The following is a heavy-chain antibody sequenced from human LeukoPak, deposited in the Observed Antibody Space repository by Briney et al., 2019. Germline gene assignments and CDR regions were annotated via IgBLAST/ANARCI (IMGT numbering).Heavy chain of an antibody. D-gene: IGHD3-16*01. CDR3: ARHLFSGDFWGIDY. V-gene: IGHV3-21*01. CDR1: RLTFSSYS. Sequence: GRSLRLSRAASRLTFSSYSMICVRQAPGKGLGWVSSISSSVTYIYHADSLNGRFTISRDNAANSLYLQMNSLRAEDTAVYYCARHLFSGDFWGIDYWGQGTLVTVSS. J-gene: IGHJ4*02. CDR2: ISSSVTYI.